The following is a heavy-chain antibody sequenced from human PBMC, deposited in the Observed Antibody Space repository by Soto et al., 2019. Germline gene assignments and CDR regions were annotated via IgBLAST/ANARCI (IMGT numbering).Heavy chain of an antibody. CDR3: AGSVVPAYYYSYMDV. Sequence: WSLRLSCGASGCAFSSYAMSWVRQAPGKGLEWVSAISGSGGSTYYADSVKGRFTISRDNSKNTLYLQMNSLRAEDTAVYYCAGSVVPAYYYSYMDVWGKGTTVTVSS. CDR2: ISGSGGST. CDR1: GCAFSSYA. D-gene: IGHD2-2*01. J-gene: IGHJ6*03. V-gene: IGHV3-23*01.